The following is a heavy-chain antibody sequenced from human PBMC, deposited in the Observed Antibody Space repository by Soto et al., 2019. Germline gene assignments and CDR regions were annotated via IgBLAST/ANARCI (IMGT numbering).Heavy chain of an antibody. CDR3: XXXXXXXXXXXPSVDY. Sequence: EVQLLESGGALVQPGGSLRLSCAASGFSFSSYAMSWVRQAPGKGLEWVSGISGSGSSTFYADSVKGRFTISRDNSKXXXXXXXXXXXXXXXXXXXXXXXXXXXXXXXPSVDYWGQGTLVTVSS. V-gene: IGHV3-23*01. CDR2: ISGSGSST. CDR1: GFSFSSYA. J-gene: IGHJ4*02.